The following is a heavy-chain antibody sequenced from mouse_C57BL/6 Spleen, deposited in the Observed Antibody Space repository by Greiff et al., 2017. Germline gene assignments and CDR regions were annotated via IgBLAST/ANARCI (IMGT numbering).Heavy chain of an antibody. CDR2: IDPETGGT. D-gene: IGHD1-1*01. CDR3: TRGTTVASFDY. J-gene: IGHJ2*01. CDR1: GYTFTDYE. V-gene: IGHV1-15*01. Sequence: QVQLQQSGAELVRPGASVTLSCKASGYTFTDYEMHWVKQTPVHGLEWIGAIDPETGGTAYNQKFKGKAILTADKSSSTAYMELRGLTSEDSAVYYCTRGTTVASFDYWGQGTTLTVSS.